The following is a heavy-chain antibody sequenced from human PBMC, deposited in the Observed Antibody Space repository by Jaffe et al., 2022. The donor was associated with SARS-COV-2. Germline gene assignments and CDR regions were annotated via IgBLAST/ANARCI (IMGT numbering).Heavy chain of an antibody. V-gene: IGHV1-3*01. D-gene: IGHD6-13*01. Sequence: QVQLVQSGAEVQKPGASVKVSCKASGYTFTNYGIHWVRQAPGQRLVWVGWINAANGITKYSQKFQGRVTITRDTSATTAYMELSSLRSEDTAVYYCALDSSSWYSAWSIDFWGQGTVVTVSS. CDR2: INAANGIT. J-gene: IGHJ4*02. CDR3: ALDSSSWYSAWSIDF. CDR1: GYTFTNYG.